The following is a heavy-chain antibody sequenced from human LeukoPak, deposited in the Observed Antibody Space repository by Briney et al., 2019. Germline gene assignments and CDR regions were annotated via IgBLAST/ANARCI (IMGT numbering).Heavy chain of an antibody. Sequence: ASVKVSCKASGYTFTSYGISWVRQAPGQGLEWMGWISAYNGNTNYAQKLQGRVTMSTDTSTSTAYMELRSLRSDDTAVYYCARDMVLLWFGELGGNDYWGQGTLVTVSS. D-gene: IGHD3-10*01. J-gene: IGHJ4*02. CDR3: ARDMVLLWFGELGGNDY. CDR2: ISAYNGNT. V-gene: IGHV1-18*01. CDR1: GYTFTSYG.